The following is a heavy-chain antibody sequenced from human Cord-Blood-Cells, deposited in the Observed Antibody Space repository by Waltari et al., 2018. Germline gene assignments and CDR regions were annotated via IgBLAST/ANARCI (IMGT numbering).Heavy chain of an antibody. J-gene: IGHJ6*02. CDR1: GYSISSGYY. CDR3: ARDVDTAMATGLYYYYGMDV. V-gene: IGHV4-38-2*02. CDR2: IYHSGSS. D-gene: IGHD5-18*01. Sequence: QVQLQESGPGLVKPSETLSLTCTVSGYSISSGYYWGWIRQPPGKGLEWIGSIYHSGSSHYYPALKRRVTISVDTSKNQFARKRGSVTAADTAVYYCARDVDTAMATGLYYYYGMDVWGQGTTVTVSS.